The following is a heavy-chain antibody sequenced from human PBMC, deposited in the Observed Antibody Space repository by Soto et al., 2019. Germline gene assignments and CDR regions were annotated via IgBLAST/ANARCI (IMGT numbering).Heavy chain of an antibody. J-gene: IGHJ6*02. CDR3: ARGNCSSTSCRNYYYYGMDV. D-gene: IGHD2-2*01. V-gene: IGHV3-53*01. CDR1: GFTVSSNY. CDR2: IYSGGST. Sequence: GGSLRVSCADSGFTVSSNYMSWVRQAPGKGLEWVSVIYSGGSTYYADSVKGRFTISRDNSKNTLYLQMNSLRAEDTAVYYCARGNCSSTSCRNYYYYGMDVWGQGTTVTVSS.